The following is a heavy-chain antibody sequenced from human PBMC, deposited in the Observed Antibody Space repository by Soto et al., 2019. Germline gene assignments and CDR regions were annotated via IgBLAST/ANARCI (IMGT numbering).Heavy chain of an antibody. V-gene: IGHV4-39*01. D-gene: IGHD3-9*01. CDR3: ASTISPASNWLEP. Sequence: QLQLQESGPGLVKASETLSLTCAVSGGSVSSTNYGWAWIRQPPGKGLEWIGSMYYGGDTYYNPYLNSRDSITITTPKTQSAQKRRFVPAADTAVHYCASTISPASNWLEPWCQGTLVTVSS. J-gene: IGHJ5*02. CDR2: MYYGGDT. CDR1: GGSVSSTNYG.